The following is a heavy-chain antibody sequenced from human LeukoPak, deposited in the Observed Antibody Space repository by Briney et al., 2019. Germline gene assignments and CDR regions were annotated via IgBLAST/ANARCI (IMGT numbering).Heavy chain of an antibody. CDR3: ARTYYYDSSGYRKQVWFDP. CDR2: INPSGGST. CDR1: GYTFTSYY. J-gene: IGHJ5*02. V-gene: IGHV1-46*01. D-gene: IGHD3-22*01. Sequence: ASVKVSCKASGYTFTSYYMHWVRQAPGQGLEWMGIINPSGGSTSYAQKFQGRVTMTRDTSTSTVYMELSSLRSEDTAVYYCARTYYYDSSGYRKQVWFDPWGQGTLVTVSS.